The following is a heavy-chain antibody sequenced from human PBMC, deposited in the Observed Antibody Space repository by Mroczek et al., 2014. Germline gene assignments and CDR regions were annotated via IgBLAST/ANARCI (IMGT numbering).Heavy chain of an antibody. CDR3: ARDIDSSGWFPYYFDY. CDR2: IYTSGST. V-gene: IGHV4-4*07. CDR1: GGSISSYY. J-gene: IGHJ4*02. D-gene: IGHD6-19*01. Sequence: VQLVETGPGLVKPSETLSLTCTVSGGSISSYYWSWIRQPAGKGLQWIGRIYTSGSTNYNPSLKSRVTMSVDTSKNQFSLNLSSVTAADTAVYYCARDIDSSGWFPYYFDYWGQGTLVTVSS.